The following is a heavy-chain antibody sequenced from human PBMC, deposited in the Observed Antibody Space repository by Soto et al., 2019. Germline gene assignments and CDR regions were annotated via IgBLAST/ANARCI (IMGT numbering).Heavy chain of an antibody. J-gene: IGHJ4*02. CDR2: IKQDGSES. Sequence: EVQLVESGGGLVQPGGSLRLSCAASGFSFSTYWMSWVRQAPGKGLEWVAYIKQDGSESKYADSVKGRFTVSRDNAKNSLYVEMNSLRGEDTAVYYCTRGGDQGSIDYWGQGTLVTVSS. CDR3: TRGGDQGSIDY. V-gene: IGHV3-7*01. CDR1: GFSFSTYW. D-gene: IGHD3-10*01.